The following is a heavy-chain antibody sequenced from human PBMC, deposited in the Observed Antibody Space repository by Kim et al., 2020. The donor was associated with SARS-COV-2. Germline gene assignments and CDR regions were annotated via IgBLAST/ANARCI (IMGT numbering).Heavy chain of an antibody. CDR3: ARGRGGKGNWFDP. D-gene: IGHD2-15*01. Sequence: YNPSLKSRVTISVDTSKSQFSLKLSSVTAADTAVYYCARGRGGKGNWFDPWGQGTLVTVSS. V-gene: IGHV4-34*01. J-gene: IGHJ5*02.